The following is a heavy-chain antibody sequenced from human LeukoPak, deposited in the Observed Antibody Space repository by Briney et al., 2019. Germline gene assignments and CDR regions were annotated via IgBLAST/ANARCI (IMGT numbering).Heavy chain of an antibody. V-gene: IGHV1-18*01. CDR3: ARDNPGRIAVAGAFDY. Sequence: ASVKVSCKASGYTFTSYGISWVRQAPGQGLEWMGLISAYNGNTNYAQKLQGRVTMTTDTSTSTAYMELRSLRSDDTAVYYCARDNPGRIAVAGAFDYWGQGTLVTVSS. D-gene: IGHD6-19*01. J-gene: IGHJ4*02. CDR2: ISAYNGNT. CDR1: GYTFTSYG.